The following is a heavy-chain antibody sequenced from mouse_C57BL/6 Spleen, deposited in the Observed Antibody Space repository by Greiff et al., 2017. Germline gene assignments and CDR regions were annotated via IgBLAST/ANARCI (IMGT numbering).Heavy chain of an antibody. V-gene: IGHV1-26*01. J-gene: IGHJ3*01. CDR2: INPNNGGT. CDR1: GYTFTDYY. CDR3: ARWDYYYGSSWFAY. D-gene: IGHD1-1*01. Sequence: EVQLQQSGPELVKPGASVKISCKASGYTFTDYYMNWVKQSHGKSLEWIGDINPNNGGTSYNQKFKGKATLTVDKSSSTAYMVLRSLTSEDSAVYYCARWDYYYGSSWFAYWGQGTLVTVSA.